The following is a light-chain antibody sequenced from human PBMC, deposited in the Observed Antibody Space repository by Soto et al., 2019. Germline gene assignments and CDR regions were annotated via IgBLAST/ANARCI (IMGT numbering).Light chain of an antibody. J-gene: IGLJ1*01. CDR3: QVWDSSSDHYV. Sequence: SYELTQPPSVSVAPGHTARITCGGNTIGSKSVHWYQQKPGQAPVLVVYDDRDRPSGSPERFSGSNSGNPATLTISRGEAGDEAYYYCQVWDSSSDHYVFGTGTKLTVL. CDR1: TIGSKS. V-gene: IGLV3-21*02. CDR2: DDR.